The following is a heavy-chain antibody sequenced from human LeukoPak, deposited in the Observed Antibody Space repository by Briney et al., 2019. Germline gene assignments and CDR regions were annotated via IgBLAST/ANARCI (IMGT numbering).Heavy chain of an antibody. Sequence: PGGSLRLSCAASGFTFSSYEMNWVRQAPGKGLEWVSYISSSGSTIYYADSVKGRFTISRDNAKNSLYLQMSSLRAEDTAVYYRARDSSMLRGPLVIYYFDFWGQGTLVTVSS. J-gene: IGHJ4*02. V-gene: IGHV3-48*03. CDR1: GFTFSSYE. D-gene: IGHD3-10*01. CDR3: ARDSSMLRGPLVIYYFDF. CDR2: ISSSGSTI.